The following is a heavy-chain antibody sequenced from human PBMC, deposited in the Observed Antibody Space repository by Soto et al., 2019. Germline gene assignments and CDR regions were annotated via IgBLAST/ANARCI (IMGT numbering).Heavy chain of an antibody. V-gene: IGHV4-30-4*01. D-gene: IGHD1-20*01. Sequence: QVQLQESGPGLVKPSQTLSLTCTVSGGSISSGDYYWSLIRQPPGKGLEWIGYIYYSGSTYYKSYHKSRVTISVDTSKNQFSLKLSSVTAADTAVYYCARVNWNSQEYYFDYWGQETLVTVSS. J-gene: IGHJ4*02. CDR2: IYYSGST. CDR3: ARVNWNSQEYYFDY. CDR1: GGSISSGDYY.